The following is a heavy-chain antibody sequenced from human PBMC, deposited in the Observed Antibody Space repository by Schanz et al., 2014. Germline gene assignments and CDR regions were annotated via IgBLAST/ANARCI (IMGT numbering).Heavy chain of an antibody. CDR3: STTPNFYASGTYSGFAP. D-gene: IGHD3-10*01. CDR2: IKSRSDGGTT. Sequence: EAQVVESGGGLVKPGGSLRLSCVASGFTFSNAWMNWVRQGPGNRLEWVGRIKSRSDGGTTDYAAPVKGRFIISRDDSRNTLYLQMSGLKTEDTAVYYCSTTPNFYASGTYSGFAPWGQGTRVTVSS. CDR1: GFTFSNAW. J-gene: IGHJ5*02. V-gene: IGHV3-15*01.